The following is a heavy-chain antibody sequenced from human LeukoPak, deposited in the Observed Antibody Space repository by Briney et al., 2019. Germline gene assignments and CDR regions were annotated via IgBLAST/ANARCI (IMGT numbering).Heavy chain of an antibody. CDR2: IYHSGST. D-gene: IGHD6-6*01. J-gene: IGHJ3*01. CDR3: ARSLPLRSSSSRTFNF. CDR1: GGSISSGSYY. V-gene: IGHV4-39*01. Sequence: TTSETLSLTCTVSGGSISSGSYYWGWIRQPPGKGLEWIGSIYHSGSTYYNASLKSRVTISVDTSKNQFSLKLSSVTAADTAVYYCARSLPLRSSSSRTFNFWGLGTMVTVSS.